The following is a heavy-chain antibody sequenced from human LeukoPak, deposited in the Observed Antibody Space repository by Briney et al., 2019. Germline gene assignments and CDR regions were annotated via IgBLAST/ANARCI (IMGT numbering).Heavy chain of an antibody. J-gene: IGHJ6*03. CDR2: IKQDGSEK. D-gene: IGHD2-21*02. CDR1: GFTFSSYW. V-gene: IGHV3-7*01. CDR3: ARKVGVVTATTTYYYYYYYMDV. Sequence: GGSLRLSCAASGFTFSSYWMSWVRQAPGKGLGWVANIKQDGSEKYYVDSVKGRFTISRDSAKNSLYLQMNSLRAEDTAVYYCARKVGVVTATTTYYYYYYYMDVWGKGTTVTVSS.